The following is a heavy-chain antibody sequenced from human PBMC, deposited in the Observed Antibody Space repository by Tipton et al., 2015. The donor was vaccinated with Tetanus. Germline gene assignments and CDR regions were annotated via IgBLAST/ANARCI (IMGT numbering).Heavy chain of an antibody. D-gene: IGHD1-26*01. CDR2: IYNSGST. J-gene: IGHJ4*02. CDR1: GGSISTGGYY. Sequence: LVQPSQTLSLTCTVSGGSISTGGYYWSWIRQHPGKGLEWIGDIYNSGSTYYNPSLKSRVTISVDTSENHFSLKLNPVTAADTAVYFCARDQARGARGWNYFDYWGQGIQVTVSS. V-gene: IGHV4-31*03. CDR3: ARDQARGARGWNYFDY.